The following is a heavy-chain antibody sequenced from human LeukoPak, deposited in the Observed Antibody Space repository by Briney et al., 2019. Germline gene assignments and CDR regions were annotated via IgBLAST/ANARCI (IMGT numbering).Heavy chain of an antibody. V-gene: IGHV4-4*07. Sequence: SETLSLTCTVSGGSISTYYWSWIRQPAGKGLEWIGRIYTSGSTHYNPSLKSRVTMSVATSRNQFSLKLSSVTAADTAVYYCARGPTNGATYFDSWGQGTLVTVSS. CDR2: IYTSGST. J-gene: IGHJ4*02. CDR1: GGSISTYY. CDR3: ARGPTNGATYFDS. D-gene: IGHD7-27*01.